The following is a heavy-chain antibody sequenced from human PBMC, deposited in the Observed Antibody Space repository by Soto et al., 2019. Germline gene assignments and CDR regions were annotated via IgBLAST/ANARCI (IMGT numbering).Heavy chain of an antibody. D-gene: IGHD3-22*01. CDR1: GGTFSSYA. CDR2: IIPIFGTA. J-gene: IGHJ6*02. CDR3: ARHYYYDSSGYPYVFRYYYYGMDV. V-gene: IGHV1-69*13. Sequence: GASVKVSCKASGGTFSSYAISWVRQAPGQGLEWMGGIIPIFGTANYAQKFQGRVTITADESTSTAYMELSSLRSEDTAVYYCARHYYYDSSGYPYVFRYYYYGMDVWGQGTTVTVSS.